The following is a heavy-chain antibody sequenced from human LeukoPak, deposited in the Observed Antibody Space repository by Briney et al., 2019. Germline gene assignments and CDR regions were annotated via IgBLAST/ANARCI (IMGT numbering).Heavy chain of an antibody. CDR1: GGSFSAYY. D-gene: IGHD3-22*01. CDR3: ARVLSGYYPWYFDL. CDR2: INHSGST. J-gene: IGHJ2*01. Sequence: SETLSLTCAVYGGSFSAYYWSWIRQPPGKGLEWIGEINHSGSTDYNPSLKSRVTISVDTPKNQFSLDLSSVTAADTAVYYCARVLSGYYPWYFDLWGRGTLVTVSS. V-gene: IGHV4-34*01.